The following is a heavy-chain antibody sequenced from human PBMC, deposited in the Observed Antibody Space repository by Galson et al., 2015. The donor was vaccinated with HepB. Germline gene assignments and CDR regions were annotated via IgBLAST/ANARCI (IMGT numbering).Heavy chain of an antibody. CDR3: AKVFPEKTDGWYRQALYYFDS. D-gene: IGHD6-19*01. J-gene: IGHJ4*02. CDR1: GFTFSYYA. CDR2: ITPSGDNT. V-gene: IGHV3-23*01. Sequence: SLRLSCAASGFTFSYYAMSWVRQAPGKELEWISAITPSGDNTYSADSMKGRFFISRDNSQNTLFLQMNSLRADDTAIYFCAKVFPEKTDGWYRQALYYFDSWGQGTRVTVSS.